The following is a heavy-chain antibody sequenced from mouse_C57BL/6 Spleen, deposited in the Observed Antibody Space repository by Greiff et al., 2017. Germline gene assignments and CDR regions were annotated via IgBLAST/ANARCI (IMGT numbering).Heavy chain of an antibody. CDR2: FYPGSGSI. Sequence: QVQLKESGAELVKPGASVKLSCKASGYTFTEYTIHWVKQRSGQGLEWIGWFYPGSGSIKYNEKFKDKATLTADKSSSTVYMGLSRLTSEDSAVYFCARHEGHGSREGYYAMDYWGQGTSVTVSS. V-gene: IGHV1-62-2*01. CDR1: GYTFTEYT. D-gene: IGHD1-1*01. J-gene: IGHJ4*01. CDR3: ARHEGHGSREGYYAMDY.